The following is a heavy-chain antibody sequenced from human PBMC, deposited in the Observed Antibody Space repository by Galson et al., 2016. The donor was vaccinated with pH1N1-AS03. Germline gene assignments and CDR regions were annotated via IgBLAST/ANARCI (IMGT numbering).Heavy chain of an antibody. J-gene: IGHJ4*02. V-gene: IGHV3-7*03. CDR1: GFTFNSYW. CDR2: INQDGSEK. D-gene: IGHD6-6*01. CDR3: ASAPRGSDSSYYFDY. Sequence: SLRLSCAASGFTFNSYWMSWVRQAPGKGPEWVAHINQDGSEKYYVDSVKGRFTISRDNAKNSLYLQMNSLRAEDTAVYYCASAPRGSDSSYYFDYWGQGTLVTVSS.